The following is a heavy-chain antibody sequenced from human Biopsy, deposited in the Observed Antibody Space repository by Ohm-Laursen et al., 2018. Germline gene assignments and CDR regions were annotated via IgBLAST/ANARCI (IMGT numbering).Heavy chain of an antibody. Sequence: SVKVSCKAPGGTFSNYGVNWVRQAPGHGLEWLGGNIPILGTGNYAQKFQDRVTVAADTSTSTTTMELSSLRSAAPAVYYCATKLTGYFHHWGQGTLVIVSS. CDR2: NIPILGTG. CDR1: GGTFSNYG. V-gene: IGHV1-69*06. CDR3: ATKLTGYFHH. J-gene: IGHJ1*01. D-gene: IGHD3-9*01.